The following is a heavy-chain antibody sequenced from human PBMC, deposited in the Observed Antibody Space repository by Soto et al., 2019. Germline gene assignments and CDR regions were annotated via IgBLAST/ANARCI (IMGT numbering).Heavy chain of an antibody. CDR1: GYTFTSYG. V-gene: IGHV1-18*01. J-gene: IGHJ3*02. CDR2: ISAYNGNT. D-gene: IGHD1-20*01. CDR3: SRSWAVITGTDTAFDI. Sequence: QVQLVQSGAEVKKPGASVKVSCKASGYTFTSYGISWLRQAPGQGLEWMGWISAYNGNTNYAQKLQGRVTMTTDTYTSTAYMELRSLRSDDTAVDYCSRSWAVITGTDTAFDIWGQGTMVTVSS.